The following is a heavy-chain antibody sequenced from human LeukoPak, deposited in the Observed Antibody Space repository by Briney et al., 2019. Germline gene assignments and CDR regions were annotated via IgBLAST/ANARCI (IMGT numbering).Heavy chain of an antibody. V-gene: IGHV3-30-3*01. J-gene: IGHJ3*02. D-gene: IGHD3-10*01. CDR3: AREATYGSGSTDAFDI. CDR2: ISYDGSNK. Sequence: SGGSLRLSCAASGFTFSSYAMHWVRQAPGKGLEWVAVISYDGSNKYYADSVKGRFTISRDNSKNTLYLQMNGLRAEDTAVYYCAREATYGSGSTDAFDIWGQGTMVTVSS. CDR1: GFTFSSYA.